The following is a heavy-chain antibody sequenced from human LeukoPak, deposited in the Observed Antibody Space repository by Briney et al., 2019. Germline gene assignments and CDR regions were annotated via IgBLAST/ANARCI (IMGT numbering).Heavy chain of an antibody. D-gene: IGHD4-17*01. J-gene: IGHJ5*02. CDR2: INPNSGGT. Sequence: GASVKVSCKASGYTFTGYYMHWVRQAPGQGLEWMGWINPNSGGTNYAQKFQGRVTMTRDTSISTAYMELSRLRSDDTAVYYCARKPTVTTGGTRGSAIDPWGQGTLVTVSS. V-gene: IGHV1-2*02. CDR3: ARKPTVTTGGTRGSAIDP. CDR1: GYTFTGYY.